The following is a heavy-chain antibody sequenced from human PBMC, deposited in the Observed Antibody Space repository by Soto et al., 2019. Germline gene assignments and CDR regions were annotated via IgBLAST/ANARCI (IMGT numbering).Heavy chain of an antibody. Sequence: EVKLVESGGNLVQPGGSLRLSCEASGFTFSGFDMHWVRQPTGKGLEWVSTIGTAGDTYYAVSVKGRFTISRDNAKNSLSLQMNSLRAGDTAVYFCARGQEVGAHFFDSWGQGTQVTVSS. D-gene: IGHD2-15*01. J-gene: IGHJ4*02. CDR2: IGTAGDT. CDR1: GFTFSGFD. V-gene: IGHV3-13*01. CDR3: ARGQEVGAHFFDS.